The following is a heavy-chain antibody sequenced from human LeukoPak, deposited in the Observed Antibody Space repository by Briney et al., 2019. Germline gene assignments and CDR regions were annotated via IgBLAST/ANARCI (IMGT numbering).Heavy chain of an antibody. J-gene: IGHJ4*02. Sequence: GSSVKVSCKASGGTFSSYAISWVRQAPGQGLEWMGGFDPEDGETIYAQKFQGRVTMTEDTSTDTAYMELSSLRSEDTAVYYCATRIVGAKVDYWGQGTLVTVSS. CDR1: GGTFSSYA. CDR3: ATRIVGAKVDY. D-gene: IGHD1-26*01. CDR2: FDPEDGET. V-gene: IGHV1-24*01.